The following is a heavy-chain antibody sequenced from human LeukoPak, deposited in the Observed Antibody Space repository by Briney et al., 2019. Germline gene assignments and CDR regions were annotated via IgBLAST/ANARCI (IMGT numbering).Heavy chain of an antibody. CDR2: ISVSDGST. CDR1: GFTFSSYA. J-gene: IGHJ5*02. V-gene: IGHV3-23*01. CDR3: AKDFVVVVAATDWFDP. Sequence: PGGSLRLSCAASGFTFSSYAMSWVRHAPGKGLEWVSAISVSDGSTYYADSVKGRFTISRDNSKNTLYLQMNSLRAEDTAVYYCAKDFVVVVAATDWFDPWGQGTLVTVSS. D-gene: IGHD2-15*01.